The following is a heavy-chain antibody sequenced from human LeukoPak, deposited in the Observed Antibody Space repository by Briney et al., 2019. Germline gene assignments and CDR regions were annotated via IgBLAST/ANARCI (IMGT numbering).Heavy chain of an antibody. J-gene: IGHJ4*02. CDR1: GYTFTSYY. V-gene: IGHV1-18*04. CDR2: ISAYNGNT. CDR3: ARLRGITIFGVVINPIFDY. D-gene: IGHD3-3*01. Sequence: ASVKVSCKASGYTFTSYYMHWVRQAPGQGLEWMGWISAYNGNTNYAQKLQGRVTMTTDTSTSTAYMELRRLRSDDTAVYYCARLRGITIFGVVINPIFDYWGQGTLVTVSS.